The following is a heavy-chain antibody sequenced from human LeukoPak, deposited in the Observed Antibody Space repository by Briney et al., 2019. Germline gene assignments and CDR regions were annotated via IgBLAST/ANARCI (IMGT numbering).Heavy chain of an antibody. D-gene: IGHD3-9*01. CDR2: IYHSGST. J-gene: IGHJ4*02. CDR1: GCSISSGYY. Sequence: PSETLSLTCTVSGCSISSGYYWGWIRQPPGKGLEWIGSIYHSGSTYYNPSLKSRGTISVDMSRNQFSLKLNSVTAADTAVYYCARVYYDILTGYQHFDYWGQGTLVTVSS. CDR3: ARVYYDILTGYQHFDY. V-gene: IGHV4-38-2*02.